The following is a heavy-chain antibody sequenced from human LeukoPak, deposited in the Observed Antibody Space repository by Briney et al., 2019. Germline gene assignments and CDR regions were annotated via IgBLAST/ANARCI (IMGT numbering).Heavy chain of an antibody. CDR2: INPSGGST. V-gene: IGHV1-46*01. D-gene: IGHD6-19*01. CDR3: ASPTRGYSSGWRLDY. Sequence: ASVKVSCKASGYTLTSYYMHWVRQAPGQGLEWMGIINPSGGSTSYAQKFQGRVTMTRDTSTSTVYMELSSLRSEDTAVYYCASPTRGYSSGWRLDYWGQGTLVTVSS. CDR1: GYTLTSYY. J-gene: IGHJ4*02.